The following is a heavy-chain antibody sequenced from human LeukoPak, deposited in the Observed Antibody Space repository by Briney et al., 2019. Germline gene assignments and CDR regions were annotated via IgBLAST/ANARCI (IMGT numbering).Heavy chain of an antibody. CDR3: ARDSSGWYNWFDP. Sequence: SETLSLTCTVSGGSISSYYWSWIRQPPGKGLEWIGYIYHSGSTNYNPSLKSRVTISVDTSKNQFSLKLSSVTAADTAVYYCARDSSGWYNWFDPWGQGTLVTVSS. CDR1: GGSISSYY. J-gene: IGHJ5*02. CDR2: IYHSGST. V-gene: IGHV4-59*01. D-gene: IGHD6-19*01.